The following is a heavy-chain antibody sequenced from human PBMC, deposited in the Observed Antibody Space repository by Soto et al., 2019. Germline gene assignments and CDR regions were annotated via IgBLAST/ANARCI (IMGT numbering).Heavy chain of an antibody. CDR3: ARDERRKYDYSGMDV. V-gene: IGHV1-69*08. J-gene: IGHJ6*02. CDR1: GDPFISYT. CDR2: ISPILDIP. Sequence: QVQLVQSGAEVKKPGASVRLSCKASGDPFISYTITWVRQVPGQGLEWMGRISPILDIPRYAQKFQGRVTXTXXXSXXTAHMELSSRRSEDTAIYYCARDERRKYDYSGMDVWGQGTTVTVSS.